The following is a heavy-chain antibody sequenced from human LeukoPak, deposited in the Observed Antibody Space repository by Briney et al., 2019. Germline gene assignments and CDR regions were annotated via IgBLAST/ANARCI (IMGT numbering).Heavy chain of an antibody. Sequence: GGSLRLSCAASGLIVSSNYMTWVRQAPGKGLEWVSVIYSGGSIYYADSVKGRFTISRDNSRNTLYLQMNSLRAEDAAVYYCARALNGFDIWGPGTLVTVSS. J-gene: IGHJ3*02. CDR3: ARALNGFDI. V-gene: IGHV3-53*01. CDR1: GLIVSSNY. CDR2: IYSGGSI.